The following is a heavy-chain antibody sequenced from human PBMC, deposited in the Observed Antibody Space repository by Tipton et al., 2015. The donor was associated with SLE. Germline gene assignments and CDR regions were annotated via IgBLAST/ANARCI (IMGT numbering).Heavy chain of an antibody. CDR2: ISYDGSNK. Sequence: SLRLSCAASGFTFSSYSMNWVRQAPGKGLEWVAVISYDGSNKYYADSVKGRFTISRDNSKNTLYLQMNSLRAEDTAVYYCARAWDSSGYYAFDIWGQGTMVTVSS. D-gene: IGHD3-22*01. V-gene: IGHV3-30*03. J-gene: IGHJ3*02. CDR1: GFTFSSYS. CDR3: ARAWDSSGYYAFDI.